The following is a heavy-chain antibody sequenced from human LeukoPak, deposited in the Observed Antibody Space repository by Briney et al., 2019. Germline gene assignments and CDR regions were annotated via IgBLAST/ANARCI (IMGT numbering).Heavy chain of an antibody. D-gene: IGHD3-10*01. CDR2: ISGSGGST. V-gene: IGHV3-23*01. CDR1: GFTFSSYG. CDR3: VRDRSRFGESD. Sequence: GGSLRLSCAASGFTFSSYGMSWVRQAPGKGLEWVSAISGSGGSTYYADSVKGRFTISRDNSKNTLYLQMNSLRAEDTAVYYCVRDRSRFGESDWGQGTLVTVSS. J-gene: IGHJ4*02.